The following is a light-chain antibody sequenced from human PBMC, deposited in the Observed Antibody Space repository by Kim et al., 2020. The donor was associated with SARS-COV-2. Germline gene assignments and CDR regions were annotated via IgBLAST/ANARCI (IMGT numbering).Light chain of an antibody. CDR2: DVS. CDR1: QSVGTL. CDR3: QQRSDWPLT. V-gene: IGKV3-11*01. J-gene: IGKJ4*01. Sequence: LSPGERATLACRASQSVGTLLAWYQQRPGQAPRLLIYDVSHRATGIPAKFSGSGSGTDFTLTISSLEPEDFAVYYCQQRSDWPLTFGGGTKVDIK.